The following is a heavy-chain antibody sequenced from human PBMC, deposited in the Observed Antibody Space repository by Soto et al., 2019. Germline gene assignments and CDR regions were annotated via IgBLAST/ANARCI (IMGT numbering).Heavy chain of an antibody. CDR2: ISAYNGNT. Sequence: QVQLVQSGAEVKKPGASVKVSCKASGYTFTSYGISWVRQAPGQGLEWMGWISAYNGNTNYAQKLQGRVTMTTDTSASRAYMELRSLRSDDTAGYYCASVKSSPPCYYCYGMDVWGQGTTVTVSS. D-gene: IGHD2-2*01. CDR1: GYTFTSYG. V-gene: IGHV1-18*01. J-gene: IGHJ6*02. CDR3: ASVKSSPPCYYCYGMDV.